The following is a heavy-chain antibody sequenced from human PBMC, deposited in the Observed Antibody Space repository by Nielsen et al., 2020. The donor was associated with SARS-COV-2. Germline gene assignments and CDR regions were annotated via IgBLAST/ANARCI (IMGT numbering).Heavy chain of an antibody. V-gene: IGHV3-74*01. CDR1: GFTFSTFS. CDR3: TRGEDGIVGATKY. CDR2: INGDGSKT. J-gene: IGHJ4*02. D-gene: IGHD1-26*01. Sequence: GESLKISCAASGFTFSTFSMHWVRQAPGKGLVWVSRINGDGSKTGYADSVKGRFTISRDNAKNTMYLQMNSLRVEDTAVYYCTRGEDGIVGATKYWGQGTLVTVSS.